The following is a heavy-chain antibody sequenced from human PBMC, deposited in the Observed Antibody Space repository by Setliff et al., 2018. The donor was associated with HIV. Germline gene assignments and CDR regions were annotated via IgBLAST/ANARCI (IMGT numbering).Heavy chain of an antibody. Sequence: PSETLSLTCTVSGGSISSSSYYWGWIRQPPGKGLEWIGSIYYSGSTYYNPYLKSRVTISVDTSKNQFSLKLSSVTAADTAVYYCARYFDWFSYGMDVWGQGTTVTV. J-gene: IGHJ6*02. CDR1: GGSISSSSYY. CDR2: IYYSGST. V-gene: IGHV4-39*07. D-gene: IGHD3-9*01. CDR3: ARYFDWFSYGMDV.